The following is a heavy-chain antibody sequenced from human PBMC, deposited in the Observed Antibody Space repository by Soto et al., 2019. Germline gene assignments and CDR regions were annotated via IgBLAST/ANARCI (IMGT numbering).Heavy chain of an antibody. V-gene: IGHV1-46*04. CDR2: INPNGGST. D-gene: IGHD3-9*01. CDR1: GYTFTSYY. Sequence: QVQLVQSGAEVKKPGASVRVSCKASGYTFTSYYIHWVRQAPGQGLEWIGIINPNGGSTNYAYTLKGRLTVTRDTSTATVYMELGALTSEDMAVYYCARGLGLGDYWGQGTLVTVSS. CDR3: ARGLGLGDY. J-gene: IGHJ4*02.